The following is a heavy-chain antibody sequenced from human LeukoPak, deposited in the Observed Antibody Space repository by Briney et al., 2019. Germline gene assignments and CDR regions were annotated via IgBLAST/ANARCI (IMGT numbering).Heavy chain of an antibody. CDR2: INHNSGGT. CDR3: ARSDGYNHPFDY. CDR1: GYTFTGYY. J-gene: IGHJ4*02. V-gene: IGHV1-2*02. Sequence: ASVKVSCKASGYTFTGYYMHWVRQAPGQGLEWMGWINHNSGGTNYAQKFQGRVTMTRDTSISTAYMELSRLRSDDTAVYYCARSDGYNHPFDYWGQGTLVTVSS. D-gene: IGHD5-24*01.